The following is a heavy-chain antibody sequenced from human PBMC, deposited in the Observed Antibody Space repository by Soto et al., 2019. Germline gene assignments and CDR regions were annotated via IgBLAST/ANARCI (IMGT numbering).Heavy chain of an antibody. J-gene: IGHJ3*02. CDR3: ARGVYGSGNYYTGPSAFDN. D-gene: IGHD3-10*01. Sequence: QVQLEQSGAEVKKPGSSVKVSCKASGGTLSDHGVAWLRQAPGQGLEWMGGTIPVFNTAKYAQKFKGRVTVTADQFTNIAYMELSSLISEETAFYFCARGVYGSGNYYTGPSAFDNWGQGTMVIVSS. CDR1: GGTLSDHG. CDR2: TIPVFNTA. V-gene: IGHV1-69*01.